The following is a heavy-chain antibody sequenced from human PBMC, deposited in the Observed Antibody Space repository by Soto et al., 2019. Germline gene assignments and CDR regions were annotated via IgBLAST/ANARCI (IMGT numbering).Heavy chain of an antibody. CDR1: GFTFSSYG. CDR3: ARDRGEDILDP. J-gene: IGHJ5*02. CDR2: IWYDGSNK. V-gene: IGHV3-33*01. D-gene: IGHD2-15*01. Sequence: QVQLVESGGGVVQPGRSLRLSCAASGFTFSSYGMHWVRQAPGKGLEWVAVIWYDGSNKYYADSVKGRFTISRDNSKNTLYLQMNSLRAEDTAVYYCARDRGEDILDPWGQGTLVTVSS.